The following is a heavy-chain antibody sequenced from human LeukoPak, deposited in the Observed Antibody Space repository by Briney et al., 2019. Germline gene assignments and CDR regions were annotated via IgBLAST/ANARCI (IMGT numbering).Heavy chain of an antibody. Sequence: GGSLRLSCAASGFTVSSNYMSWVRQAPGKGLEWVSVIYSGGSTYYADSVKGRFTISRDNAKNSLYLQMNSLRAEDTAVYYCARDQVAYYYDSSGYSFDYWGQGTLVTVSS. CDR2: IYSGGST. CDR3: ARDQVAYYYDSSGYSFDY. V-gene: IGHV3-53*01. CDR1: GFTVSSNY. J-gene: IGHJ4*02. D-gene: IGHD3-22*01.